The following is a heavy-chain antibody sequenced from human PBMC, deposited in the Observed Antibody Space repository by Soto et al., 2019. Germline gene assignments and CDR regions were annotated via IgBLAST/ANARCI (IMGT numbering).Heavy chain of an antibody. D-gene: IGHD3-3*01. V-gene: IGHV1-69*13. CDR1: GGTFSSYA. J-gene: IGHJ4*02. CDR3: ARYQDFWSGPYFDY. CDR2: IIPIFGTA. Sequence: SVKVSCKASGGTFSSYAISWVLQAPGQGLEWMGGIIPIFGTANYAQKFQGRVTITADESTSTAYMELSSLRSEDTAVYYCARYQDFWSGPYFDYWGQGXLVTVYS.